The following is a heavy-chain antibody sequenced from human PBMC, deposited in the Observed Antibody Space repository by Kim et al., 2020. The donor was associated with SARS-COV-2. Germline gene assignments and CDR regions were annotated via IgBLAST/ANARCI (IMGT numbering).Heavy chain of an antibody. J-gene: IGHJ4*02. V-gene: IGHV7-4-1*02. CDR2: INTNTENP. Sequence: ASVKVSCKASGYTFTTYGLNWVRQAPGQGLEWLGWINTNTENPTYAQGFAGRLVISLDTSVSTAYLQISSLKADDTAVYYCARGAPVLGVNYYPYYFDYWGQGALVTVSS. D-gene: IGHD2-8*02. CDR3: ARGAPVLGVNYYPYYFDY. CDR1: GYTFTTYG.